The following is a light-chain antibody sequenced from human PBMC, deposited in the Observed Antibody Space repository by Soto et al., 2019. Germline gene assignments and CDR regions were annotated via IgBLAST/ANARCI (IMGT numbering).Light chain of an antibody. CDR3: QIWDSSSDDVV. CDR1: NIGSKS. Sequence: SYVLTQPPSVSVAPGTTAELTCVGKNIGSKSVHWYHQKPGQAPVLVMYYNTDRPSEIPERFSGSNSGNTATLTISRVEAGDEADYYCQIWDSSSDDVVFGGGTQLTVL. CDR2: YNT. J-gene: IGLJ7*01. V-gene: IGLV3-21*04.